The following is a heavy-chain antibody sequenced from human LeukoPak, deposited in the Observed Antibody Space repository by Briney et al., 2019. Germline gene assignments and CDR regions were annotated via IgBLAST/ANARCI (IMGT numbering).Heavy chain of an antibody. CDR1: GGSIRSGDYF. V-gene: IGHV4-30-4*01. CDR3: GRGGYDYRWFDP. J-gene: IGHJ5*02. CDR2: IYYSGST. D-gene: IGHD4-11*01. Sequence: MTSETLSLTCTVFGGSIRSGDYFWSWIRQPPGKGLEWIGYIYYSGSTHYSPSLRSRVTISLDTSKNQFSLKLSYVTAADTAVYYCGRGGYDYRWFDPWGQGTLVTVSS.